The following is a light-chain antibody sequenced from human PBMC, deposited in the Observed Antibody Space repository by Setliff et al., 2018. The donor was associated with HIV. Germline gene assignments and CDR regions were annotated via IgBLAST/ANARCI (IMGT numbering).Light chain of an antibody. Sequence: SALTQSASVSGSPGQSITISCTGTSSDVNGYNYVSWYQQHPGKAPKLMIYEVSNRPSGVSNRFSGSKSGNTASLTISGLQAEDEADYYCSSYTSSSTPYVFGTGTKVTVL. V-gene: IGLV2-14*01. CDR3: SSYTSSSTPYV. CDR1: SSDVNGYNY. CDR2: EVS. J-gene: IGLJ1*01.